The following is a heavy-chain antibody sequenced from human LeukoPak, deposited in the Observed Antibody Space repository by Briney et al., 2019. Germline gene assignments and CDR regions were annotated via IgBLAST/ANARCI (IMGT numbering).Heavy chain of an antibody. D-gene: IGHD2-15*01. CDR1: GGTFSSYA. V-gene: IGHV1-69*04. CDR2: IIPILGIA. Sequence: SVKVSCKASGGTFSSYAISWVRQAPGQGLEWMGRIIPILGIANYAQKFQGRVTITADKSTSTAHMELSSLRSEDTAVYYCAREDRGYCSGGSCRPADAFDIWGQGTMVTVSS. CDR3: AREDRGYCSGGSCRPADAFDI. J-gene: IGHJ3*02.